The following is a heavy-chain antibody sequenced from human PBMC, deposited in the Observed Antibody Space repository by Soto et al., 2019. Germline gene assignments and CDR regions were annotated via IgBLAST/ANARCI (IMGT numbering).Heavy chain of an antibody. CDR3: AKVWWASINPNGYYMDV. V-gene: IGHV3-23*01. J-gene: IGHJ6*03. Sequence: GGSLRLSCAASGFTFSSYAMSWVRQAPGKGLEWVSSISGSGDSTYFADSVKGRFTVSRDNSKNTLYLQMTSLRADDTAVYYCAKVWWASINPNGYYMDVWGKGTTVTVSS. CDR1: GFTFSSYA. CDR2: ISGSGDST. D-gene: IGHD2-15*01.